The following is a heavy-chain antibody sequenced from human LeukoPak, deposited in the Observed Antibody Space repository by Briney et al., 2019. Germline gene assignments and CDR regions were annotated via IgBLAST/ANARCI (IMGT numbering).Heavy chain of an antibody. CDR2: IYHSGST. Sequence: PSETLSLTCTVSGYSISSGYYWGWIRQPPGKGLEWIGSIYHSGSTYYNPSLKSRVTISVDMSKNQFSLKLSSVTAADTAVYYCARRRNWNSFDYWGQGTLVTVSS. D-gene: IGHD1-1*01. CDR3: ARRRNWNSFDY. CDR1: GYSISSGYY. J-gene: IGHJ4*02. V-gene: IGHV4-38-2*02.